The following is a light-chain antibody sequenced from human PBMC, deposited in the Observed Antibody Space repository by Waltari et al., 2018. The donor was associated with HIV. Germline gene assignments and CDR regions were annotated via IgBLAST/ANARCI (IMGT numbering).Light chain of an antibody. V-gene: IGLV3-21*04. J-gene: IGLJ3*02. CDR1: NIATKS. CDR3: QVWDSSSDHWV. CDR2: YDN. Sequence: SSVLTQPPSVSVAPGKTARITCGGNNIATKSVHWYQQKPGPAPVLVIYYDNDRPSGIPERFSGSNSGNTATLTISRVEAGDEADYYCQVWDSSSDHWVFGGGTQLTVL.